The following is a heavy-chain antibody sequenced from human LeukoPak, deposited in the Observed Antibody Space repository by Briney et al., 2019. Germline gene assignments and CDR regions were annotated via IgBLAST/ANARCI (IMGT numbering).Heavy chain of an antibody. D-gene: IGHD4-17*01. V-gene: IGHV3-23*01. CDR2: ISGSGGST. CDR1: GFTFSSYA. Sequence: PGGSLSLSCAASGFTFSSYAMSWVRQAPGKGLEWVSGISGSGGSTYYADSVKGRFTISRDNAKNSLYLQMNSLRAEDTAVYYCARGSLDGDYDYYYYGMDVWGQGTTVTVSS. CDR3: ARGSLDGDYDYYYYGMDV. J-gene: IGHJ6*02.